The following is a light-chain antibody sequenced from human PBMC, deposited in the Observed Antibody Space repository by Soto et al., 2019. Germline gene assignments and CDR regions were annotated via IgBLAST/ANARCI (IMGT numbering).Light chain of an antibody. V-gene: IGKV3-11*01. CDR3: QQYNSYSQT. J-gene: IGKJ1*01. Sequence: EIVLTQSPATLSLSPGERATLSCRASQTVSSSLAWYQQKPGQAPRLLIYEVSNRATGIPARFSGSGSGTEFTLTISSLQPDDFATYYCQQYNSYSQTFGQGTKVEIK. CDR2: EVS. CDR1: QTVSSS.